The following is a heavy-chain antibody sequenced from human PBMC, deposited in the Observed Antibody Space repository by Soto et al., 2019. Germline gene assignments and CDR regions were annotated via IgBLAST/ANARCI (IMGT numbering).Heavy chain of an antibody. J-gene: IGHJ6*02. D-gene: IGHD2-15*01. CDR1: DFTITNAW. V-gene: IGHV3-15*07. Sequence: EVQLVESGGGLVKPGGSLRLSCAASDFTITNAWMNWVRQAAGKGLEWVGRIKTKAEGGATDYAAPLKGRFTISRDDSRNTLFLKMNSLKTEDTAVYYCTTGSVEGVRGQGATVTVSS. CDR2: IKTKAEGGAT. CDR3: TTGSVEGV.